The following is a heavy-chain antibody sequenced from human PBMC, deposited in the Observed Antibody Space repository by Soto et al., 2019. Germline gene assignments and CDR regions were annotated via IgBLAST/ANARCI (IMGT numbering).Heavy chain of an antibody. J-gene: IGHJ3*01. CDR3: TRDRPGDEGDAFDL. CDR2: LYSGGST. D-gene: IGHD3-10*01. CDR1: GLTVSSKY. Sequence: EVQLVETGGGLIQPGGSLRLSCVACGLTVSSKYMNWVRQAPGKGVEWGSVLYSGGSTYYAGYVKGRFIISRDNSKNTLYLQMNSLRAEDTAVYYSTRDRPGDEGDAFDLWGHGTMVTVSS. V-gene: IGHV3-53*02.